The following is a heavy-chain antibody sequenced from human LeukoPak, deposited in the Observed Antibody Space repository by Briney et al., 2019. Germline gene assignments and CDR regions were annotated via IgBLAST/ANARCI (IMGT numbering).Heavy chain of an antibody. CDR1: GGSFSGYY. CDR3: ARRRPSHYYDSSGYFRAFDY. Sequence: SETLSLTCAAYGGSFSGYYWSWIRQPPGKGLEWIGEINHSGSTNYNPSLKSRVTISVDTSKNQFSLKLSSVTAADTAVYYCARRRPSHYYDSSGYFRAFDYWGQGTLVTVSS. V-gene: IGHV4-34*01. J-gene: IGHJ4*02. D-gene: IGHD3-22*01. CDR2: INHSGST.